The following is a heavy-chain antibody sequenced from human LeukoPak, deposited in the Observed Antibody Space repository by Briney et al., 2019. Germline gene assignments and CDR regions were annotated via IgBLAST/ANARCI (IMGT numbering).Heavy chain of an antibody. D-gene: IGHD2-2*02. CDR2: INPNSGGT. J-gene: IGHJ5*02. CDR1: GYTFTGYY. Sequence: ASVKVSCKASGYTFTGYYMHWVRQAPGQGLEWMGWINPNSGGTNYAQKFQGRVTTTRDTSISTAYMELSRLRSDDTAVYYCARSWARLLGYCSSTSCYTQGPWAGWFDPWGQGTLVTVSS. V-gene: IGHV1-2*02. CDR3: ARSWARLLGYCSSTSCYTQGPWAGWFDP.